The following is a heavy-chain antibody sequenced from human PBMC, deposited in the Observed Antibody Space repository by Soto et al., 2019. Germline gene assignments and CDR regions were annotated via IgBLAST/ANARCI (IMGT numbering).Heavy chain of an antibody. V-gene: IGHV4-59*01. CDR2: IHYNGNT. CDR1: GDSISSYS. Sequence: SETLSLTCTVSGDSISSYSWSWIRQPPGKGLEWIGNIHYNGNTKYSPSLKSRVTMSVDTSKNHFSLKLISVTAADTAVYYCARIYYDSSGYYYLDYWGQGTLVTVSS. CDR3: ARIYYDSSGYYYLDY. D-gene: IGHD3-22*01. J-gene: IGHJ4*02.